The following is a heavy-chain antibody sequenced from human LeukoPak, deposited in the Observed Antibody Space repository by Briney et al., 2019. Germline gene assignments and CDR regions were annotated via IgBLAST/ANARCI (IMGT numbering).Heavy chain of an antibody. CDR2: IYDSGST. CDR3: ARDCSGGSCYGAFDI. V-gene: IGHV4-30-4*01. CDR1: GASIRSGDYY. Sequence: SQTPSLTCTVSGASIRSGDYYWSWIRQPPGKGLEWIGYIYDSGSTYYNPSLKSRITISVDTSENRFSLKLSSVTATDTAVYYCARDCSGGSCYGAFDIWGQGTMVTVSS. D-gene: IGHD2-15*01. J-gene: IGHJ3*02.